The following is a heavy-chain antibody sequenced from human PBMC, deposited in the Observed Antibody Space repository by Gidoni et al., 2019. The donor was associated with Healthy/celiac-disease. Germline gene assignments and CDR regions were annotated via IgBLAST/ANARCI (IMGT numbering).Heavy chain of an antibody. CDR1: GFSLSTSGVG. J-gene: IGHJ4*02. Sequence: QITLKESGPTLVKPTQTLTLTCTCSGFSLSTSGVGVGWIRQPPGKALEWLALIYWDDDKRYSPSLTSRLTITKDTSKNQVVLTMTNMDPVDTATYYCAHRRYDFWSGYYRPYGDFDYWGQGTLVTVSS. CDR2: IYWDDDK. V-gene: IGHV2-5*02. D-gene: IGHD3-3*01. CDR3: AHRRYDFWSGYYRPYGDFDY.